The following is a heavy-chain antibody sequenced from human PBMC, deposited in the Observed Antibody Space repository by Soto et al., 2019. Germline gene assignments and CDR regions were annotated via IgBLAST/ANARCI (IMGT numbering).Heavy chain of an antibody. V-gene: IGHV1-46*03. CDR3: ARDRVLRLRFLEWLPMDY. J-gene: IGHJ4*02. CDR2: INPSGGST. Sequence: ASVKVSCKASGYTFTSYYMHWVRQAPGQGLEWMGIINPSGGSTSYAQKFQGRVTMTRDTSTSTVYMELSSLRSEDTAVYYCARDRVLRLRFLEWLPMDYWGQGTLVIVSS. D-gene: IGHD3-3*01. CDR1: GYTFTSYY.